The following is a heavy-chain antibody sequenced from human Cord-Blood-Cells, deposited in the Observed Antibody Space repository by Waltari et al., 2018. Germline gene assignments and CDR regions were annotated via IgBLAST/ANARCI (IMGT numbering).Heavy chain of an antibody. Sequence: QLQLQESGPGLVKPSETLSLTCTVSGGSISSSSYYWSWIRQPPGKGLEWIGRIYYSGSTYYNPDRKSRVTLSGDTSKHQFSLKLSSVTAADTAVYYCARVGGSGSYYNWFDPWGQGTLVTVSS. V-gene: IGHV4-39*01. D-gene: IGHD3-10*01. CDR3: ARVGGSGSYYNWFDP. J-gene: IGHJ5*02. CDR2: IYYSGST. CDR1: GGSISSSSYY.